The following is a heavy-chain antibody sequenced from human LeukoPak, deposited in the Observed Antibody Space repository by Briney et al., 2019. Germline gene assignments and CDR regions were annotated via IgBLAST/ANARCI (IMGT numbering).Heavy chain of an antibody. D-gene: IGHD6-25*01. CDR3: GRGTTPAAAAH. V-gene: IGHV4-39*01. CDR2: IYYSGNT. J-gene: IGHJ1*01. Sequence: SETLSLTCTVSGGSISSGSYYWGWIRQPPGKGLEWIGSIYYSGNTNYNPSLKSRVTISADTSKNQFSLKLSSVTAADTAAYYCGRGTTPAAAAHWGQGILVTVPS. CDR1: GGSISSGSYY.